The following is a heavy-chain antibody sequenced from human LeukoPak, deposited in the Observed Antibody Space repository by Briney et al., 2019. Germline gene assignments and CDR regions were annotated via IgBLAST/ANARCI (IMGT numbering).Heavy chain of an antibody. D-gene: IGHD2-15*01. CDR2: IKQDGSEK. Sequence: GGSLRLSCAASGFTFSSYWMSWVRQAPGKGLEGGANIKQDGSEKYYVDSVKGRFTISRDNAKNSLYLQMNSLRAEDTAVYYCARDRSGGSCYLDYWGQGTLVTVSS. CDR3: ARDRSGGSCYLDY. J-gene: IGHJ4*02. V-gene: IGHV3-7*01. CDR1: GFTFSSYW.